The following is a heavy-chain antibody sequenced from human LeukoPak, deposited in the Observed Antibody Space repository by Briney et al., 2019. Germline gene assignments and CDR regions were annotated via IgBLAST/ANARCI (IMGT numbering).Heavy chain of an antibody. CDR3: ARDLELVGAFDI. J-gene: IGHJ3*02. CDR1: GYTFTSYD. CDR2: INPNSGGT. D-gene: IGHD6-13*01. Sequence: ASLKVSCKASGYTFTSYDINWVRQATGQGLEWMGWINPNSGGTNYAQKFQGRVTMTRDTSISTAYMELSRLRSDDTAVYYCARDLELVGAFDIWGQGTMVTVSS. V-gene: IGHV1-2*02.